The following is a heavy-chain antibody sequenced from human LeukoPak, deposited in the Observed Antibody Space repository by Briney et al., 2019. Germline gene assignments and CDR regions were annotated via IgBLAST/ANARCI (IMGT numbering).Heavy chain of an antibody. CDR2: IYYSGNT. CDR3: ATQPLTGTFNGYFDP. J-gene: IGHJ5*02. CDR1: GGSINSANYC. V-gene: IGHV4-39*07. Sequence: PSETLSLTCTVSGGSINSANYCWGWIRQPPWKGLDCIGKIYYSGNTYYSPSLKSRVTISIDTSKNQFSLKLTSVTAADTAVYYCATQPLTGTFNGYFDPWGQGTLVTVSS. D-gene: IGHD1-7*01.